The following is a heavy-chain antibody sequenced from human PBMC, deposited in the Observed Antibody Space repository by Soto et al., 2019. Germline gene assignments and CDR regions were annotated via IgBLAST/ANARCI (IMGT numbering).Heavy chain of an antibody. V-gene: IGHV1-3*04. CDR2: ISIGNGYT. CDR3: ARFRSLGYNFFDY. D-gene: IGHD3-16*02. J-gene: IGHJ4*02. Sequence: ASVKVSCKTSGDTFTTYAIYWVRQAPGQRLEWLGWISIGNGYTKYSAKFQDRVTITWDTSATTAYIQLSSLISEDTAVYYCARFRSLGYNFFDYWGQGTLVTVSS. CDR1: GDTFTTYA.